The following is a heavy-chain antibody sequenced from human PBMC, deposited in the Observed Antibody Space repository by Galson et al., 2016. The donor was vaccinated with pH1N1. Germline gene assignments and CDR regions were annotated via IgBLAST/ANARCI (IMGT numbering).Heavy chain of an antibody. CDR3: AKDKAGDLDS. D-gene: IGHD3-10*01. V-gene: IGHV3-9*01. J-gene: IGHJ4*02. CDR2: IYGGSARI. CDR1: GYRFEEYA. Sequence: LRLSCAGSGYRFEEYAMHWVRQSPEKGLEWVAGIYGGSARIDYADSVKGRFTISKDDATKSLFLQMNNLRSKDTALYYWAKDKAGDLDSWGQGTLDTVSS.